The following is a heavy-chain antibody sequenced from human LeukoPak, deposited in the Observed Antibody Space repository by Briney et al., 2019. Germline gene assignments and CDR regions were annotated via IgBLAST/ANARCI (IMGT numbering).Heavy chain of an antibody. J-gene: IGHJ3*02. CDR2: IYYSGST. Sequence: PSETLSLTCTVSGGSISSSSYYWGWIRQPPGKGLEWIGSIYYSGSTYYNPSLKSRVTISVDTSKNQFSLKLSSVTAADTAVYYCARVSVNWGSAFDIWGQGTMVTVSS. V-gene: IGHV4-39*07. CDR3: ARVSVNWGSAFDI. D-gene: IGHD7-27*01. CDR1: GGSISSSSYY.